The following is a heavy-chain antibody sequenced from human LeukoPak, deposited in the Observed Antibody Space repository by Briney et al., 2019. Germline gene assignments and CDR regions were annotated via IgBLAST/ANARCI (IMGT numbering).Heavy chain of an antibody. J-gene: IGHJ1*01. Sequence: GGSLRLSCAASGFTFSSYAMSWVRQAPGKGLEWVSVISGSGGSTYYVDSVKGRFTISRDNSKNTLYLQMNSLRAEDTAVYYCATEPAEYFQHWGQGTLVTVSS. V-gene: IGHV3-23*01. CDR2: ISGSGGST. D-gene: IGHD1-26*01. CDR3: ATEPAEYFQH. CDR1: GFTFSSYA.